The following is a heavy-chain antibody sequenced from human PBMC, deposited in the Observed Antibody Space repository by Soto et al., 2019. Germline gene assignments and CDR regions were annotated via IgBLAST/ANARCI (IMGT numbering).Heavy chain of an antibody. Sequence: QVHLQQWGAGLLKPSETLSLTCAVYGGSVNGYYWNWIRQPPGKGLEWIGEINHTGGTHYNPSHKSRVTMSLDTSKNQFSLRLSSVTAADTVIYYCAARITVFGLLLPPFDPWGQGTQVTVSS. CDR2: INHTGGT. V-gene: IGHV4-34*02. CDR3: AARITVFGLLLPPFDP. J-gene: IGHJ5*02. D-gene: IGHD3-3*01. CDR1: GGSVNGYY.